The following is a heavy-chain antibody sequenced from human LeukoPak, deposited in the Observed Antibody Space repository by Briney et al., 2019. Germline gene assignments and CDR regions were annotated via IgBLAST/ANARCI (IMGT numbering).Heavy chain of an antibody. V-gene: IGHV1-2*02. J-gene: IGHJ3*02. Sequence: GASVKVSCKASGDTFTGYYIHWVRQAPGQGLEWMGWINPNSGGTNYAQKFQGRVTMTRDTSTSTVYMELSSLRSEDTAVYYCARDGGELYDAFDIWGQGTMVTVSS. CDR3: ARDGGELYDAFDI. CDR1: GDTFTGYY. CDR2: INPNSGGT. D-gene: IGHD4-23*01.